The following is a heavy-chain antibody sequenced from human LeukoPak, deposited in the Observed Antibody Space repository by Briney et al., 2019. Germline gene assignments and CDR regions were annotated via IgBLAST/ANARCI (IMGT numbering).Heavy chain of an antibody. V-gene: IGHV1-46*01. D-gene: IGHD6-6*01. CDR3: ARDRVAARRFYYYYYMDV. J-gene: IGHJ6*03. CDR2: INPSGGST. CDR1: GYTFTDYY. Sequence: GASVKVSCKASGYTFTDYYMHWVRQAPGQGLEWMGWINPSGGSTGYAQTFQGRVTMTRHMSTSTVYMELSSLRSEDTAVYYCARDRVAARRFYYYYYMDVWGKGTTVTVSS.